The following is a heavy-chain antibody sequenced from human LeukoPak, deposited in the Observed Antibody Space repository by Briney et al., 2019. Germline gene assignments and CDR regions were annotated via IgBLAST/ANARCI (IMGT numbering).Heavy chain of an antibody. J-gene: IGHJ4*02. CDR1: GTSIRSSRMY. Sequence: PSETLSLTCTVSGTSIRSSRMYWGWIRQPPGKGLEWLGSVYYTGSTFHNPSLKRRVTIPVDTSKNQFSLRLTSVTAADTAIYYCARHVAYYYDSSGYPDFWGQGTLVTVSS. CDR2: VYYTGST. V-gene: IGHV4-39*01. D-gene: IGHD3-22*01. CDR3: ARHVAYYYDSSGYPDF.